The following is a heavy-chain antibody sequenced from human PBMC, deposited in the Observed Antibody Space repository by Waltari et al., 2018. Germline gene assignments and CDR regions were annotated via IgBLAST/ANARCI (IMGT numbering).Heavy chain of an antibody. D-gene: IGHD2-15*01. CDR2: IYHSGST. J-gene: IGHJ4*02. V-gene: IGHV4-38-2*02. Sequence: QVQLQESGPGLVKPSETLSLTCTVSGYSISSGYYWGWIRQPPGKGLEWIGSIYHSGSTYYNPSLKSRVTISVDTSKNQFSLKLSSVTAVDTAVYYCARDLPRAGGNRGAFRGWGQGTLVTVSS. CDR3: ARDLPRAGGNRGAFRG. CDR1: GYSISSGYY.